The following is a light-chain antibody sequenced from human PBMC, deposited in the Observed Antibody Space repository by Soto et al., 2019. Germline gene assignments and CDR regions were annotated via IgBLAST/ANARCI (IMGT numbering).Light chain of an antibody. J-gene: IGKJ5*01. Sequence: DIQLTEDPSSLSPAVGGRVTMTCRESEPISTVLIWYQHQPGKAPKLLISAASRLQSGVPPRFSVIGSRTDVTLTIKRLRPEDFTSFYCQQSYRSSPITYAPGTRLEI. V-gene: IGKV1-39*01. CDR1: EPISTV. CDR2: AAS. CDR3: QQSYRSSPIT.